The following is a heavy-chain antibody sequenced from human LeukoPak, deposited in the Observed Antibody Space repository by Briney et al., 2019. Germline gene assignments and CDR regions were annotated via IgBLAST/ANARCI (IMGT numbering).Heavy chain of an antibody. Sequence: PLGTLSLTCTVSGGSISSYYCSWVLQPPGPGLEWMGDIYYSVSTNYTPSLKRPVTMSAYTSKNQCTLKLSSVTAADTAVYYCAGGPSKWELRMYDYWGQGTLVTVSS. CDR3: AGGPSKWELRMYDY. V-gene: IGHV4-59*08. CDR2: IYYSVST. CDR1: GGSISSYY. J-gene: IGHJ4*02. D-gene: IGHD1-26*01.